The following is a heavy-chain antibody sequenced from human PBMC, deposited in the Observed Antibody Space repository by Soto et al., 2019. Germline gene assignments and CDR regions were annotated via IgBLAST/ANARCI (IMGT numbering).Heavy chain of an antibody. J-gene: IGHJ3*02. D-gene: IGHD3-3*01. CDR3: AKDGYYDFWSGYYYPDAFDI. CDR2: ISGSGGST. CDR1: GFTFSSYA. V-gene: IGHV3-23*01. Sequence: EVQLLESGGGLVQPGGSLRLSCAASGFTFSSYAMSWVRQAPGKGLEWVSGISGSGGSTYYADSVKGRFTISRDKSKNTLNLQMNSLRAEDTAVYYCAKDGYYDFWSGYYYPDAFDIWGQGTMVTVSS.